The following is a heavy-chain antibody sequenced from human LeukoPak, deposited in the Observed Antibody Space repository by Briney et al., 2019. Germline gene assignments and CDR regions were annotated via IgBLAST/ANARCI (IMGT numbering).Heavy chain of an antibody. CDR3: ARDLNYDSSGSLKDY. D-gene: IGHD3-22*01. V-gene: IGHV1-46*01. CDR1: GYTFISYY. CDR2: INPSGGST. Sequence: GASVKVSCKASGYTFISYYMHWVRQAPGQGLEWMGIINPSGGSTSYAQKFQGRVTMTRDTSTSTVYMELSSLRSEDTAVYYCARDLNYDSSGSLKDYWGQGTLVTVSS. J-gene: IGHJ4*02.